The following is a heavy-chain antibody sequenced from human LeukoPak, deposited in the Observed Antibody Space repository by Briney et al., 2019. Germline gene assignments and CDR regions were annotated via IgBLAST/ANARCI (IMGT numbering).Heavy chain of an antibody. CDR1: GGTFSSYA. CDR2: IIPIFGTA. D-gene: IGHD6-6*01. CDR3: ARAMGSSSSWFDP. V-gene: IGHV1-69*05. J-gene: IGHJ5*02. Sequence: ASVKVSCKASGGTFSSYAISWVRQAPGQGLEWVGGIIPIFGTANYAQKFQRRVTITTDESTSTAYMQLSSLRSQDTAVHYCARAMGSSSSWFDPWGQGTLVTVSS.